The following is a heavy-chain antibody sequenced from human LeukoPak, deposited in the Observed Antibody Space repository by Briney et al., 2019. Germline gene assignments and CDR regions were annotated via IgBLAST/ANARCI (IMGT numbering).Heavy chain of an antibody. V-gene: IGHV4-61*02. CDR2: IYPSGNT. CDR1: GDSVSGGGYY. D-gene: IGHD5-18*01. CDR3: ARVEATATAYFDS. J-gene: IGHJ4*02. Sequence: PSQTLSLTCTVSGDSVSGGGYYWSWLRQPAGKGLEWIGRIYPSGNTNYNPSLKSRVTISMDTSKNQFSLKLSSVTAADTAVYYCARVEATATAYFDSWGQGTLVTVSS.